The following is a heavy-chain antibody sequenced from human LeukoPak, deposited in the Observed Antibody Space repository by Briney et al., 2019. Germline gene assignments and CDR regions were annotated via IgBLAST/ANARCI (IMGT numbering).Heavy chain of an antibody. CDR1: GGSISSGGYS. CDR2: IYHSGST. CDR3: ARLMVRGVIFFGY. D-gene: IGHD3-10*01. V-gene: IGHV4-30-2*01. J-gene: IGHJ4*02. Sequence: TLSLTCAVSGGSISSGGYSWSWIRQPPGKGLEWIGYIYHSGSTYYNPSLKSRVTISVDRSKNQFSLKLSSVTAADTAVYYCARLMVRGVIFFGYWGQGTLVTVSS.